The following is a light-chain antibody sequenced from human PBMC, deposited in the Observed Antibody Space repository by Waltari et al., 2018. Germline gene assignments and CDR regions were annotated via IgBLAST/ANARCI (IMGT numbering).Light chain of an antibody. CDR3: SSYRSSSTLGV. CDR1: SSDVGGYDF. CDR2: EVS. J-gene: IGLJ3*02. V-gene: IGLV2-14*01. Sequence: QSALTQPASASGSPGQSITLSCTGTSSDVGGYDFVSWYQHPPGNAPKLMIYEVSHRPSGVSNRFSGSKSGNTASLTISGLQAEDEANYYCSSYRSSSTLGVFGGGTKLTVL.